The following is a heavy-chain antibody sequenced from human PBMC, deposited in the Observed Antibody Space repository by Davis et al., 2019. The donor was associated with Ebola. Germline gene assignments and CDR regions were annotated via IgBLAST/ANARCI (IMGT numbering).Heavy chain of an antibody. V-gene: IGHV3-21*01. CDR3: DV. Sequence: GESLKISCAASGFTFSTYSMSWVRQAPGKGLEWVSSISSDSDYIYYADSAKCRFSLRAEDPAVYYCARDRPLDFFFGDYYGMDVWGQGTTVTVSS. D-gene: IGHD3-10*01. CDR2: ISSDSDYI. CDR1: GFTFSTYS. J-gene: IGHJ6*02.